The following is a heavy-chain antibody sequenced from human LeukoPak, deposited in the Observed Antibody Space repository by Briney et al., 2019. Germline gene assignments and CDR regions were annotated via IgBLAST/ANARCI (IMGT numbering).Heavy chain of an antibody. D-gene: IGHD3-10*01. CDR3: ALYLRVRGDY. CDR2: ISGGGVST. V-gene: IGHV3-23*01. J-gene: IGHJ4*02. Sequence: PGGSLRLSCAASGFTFSNHAMMWVRQAPGRGLEWVSAISGGGVSTYYTDSVKGRFTTSRDNSKNTLYLQMNSLRAEDTAVYYCALYLRVRGDYWGQGTMVSVSS. CDR1: GFTFSNHA.